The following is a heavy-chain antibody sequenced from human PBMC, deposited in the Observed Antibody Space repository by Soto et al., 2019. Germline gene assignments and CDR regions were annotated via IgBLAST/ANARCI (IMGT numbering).Heavy chain of an antibody. J-gene: IGHJ4*02. D-gene: IGHD4-17*01. V-gene: IGHV4-39*01. CDR1: GGSISSGDYY. Sequence: PSETLSLTCTVSGGSISSGDYYWSWIRQPPGKGLEWIGYIYYGGNTYYNPSLKSRVTISVDTSKNQFSLKLRSVTAADTAVYYCARQESSYGDYDFWGQGTLVTVSS. CDR3: ARQESSYGDYDF. CDR2: IYYGGNT.